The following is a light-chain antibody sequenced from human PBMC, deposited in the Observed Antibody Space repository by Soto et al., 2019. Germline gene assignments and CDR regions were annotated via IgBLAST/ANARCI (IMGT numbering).Light chain of an antibody. J-gene: IGLJ3*02. Sequence: QSVLTQPPSASGSPGQSVTISCTGTSSDVGNYNSVSWYQQHPGKAPKLIISEVSKRPSGVPDRFSGSKSGNTASLSVSGLQAEDEADYWCCSYAGSSTWVFGGGTKVTVL. V-gene: IGLV2-8*01. CDR1: SSDVGNYNS. CDR2: EVS. CDR3: CSYAGSSTWV.